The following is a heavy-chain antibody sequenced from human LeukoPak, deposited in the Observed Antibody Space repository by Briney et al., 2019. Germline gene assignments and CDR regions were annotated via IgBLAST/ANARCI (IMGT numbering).Heavy chain of an antibody. V-gene: IGHV4-39*07. CDR1: GGSISSSSYY. Sequence: PSETLSLTCTVSGGSISSSSYYWGWIRQPPGKGLEWIGSIYYSGSTYYNPSLKSRVTISVDTSKNQFSLKLSSVTAADTAVYYCARTVGALYDAFNIWGQGTMVTVSS. D-gene: IGHD1-26*01. CDR3: ARTVGALYDAFNI. CDR2: IYYSGST. J-gene: IGHJ3*02.